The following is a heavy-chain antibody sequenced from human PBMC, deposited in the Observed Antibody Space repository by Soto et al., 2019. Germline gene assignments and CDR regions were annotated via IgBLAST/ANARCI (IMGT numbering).Heavy chain of an antibody. CDR3: ARARGCSSTSSYGEGGYYYYYYYMDV. D-gene: IGHD2-2*01. CDR2: INHSGST. Sequence: QVQLQQWGAGLLKPSETLSLTCAVYGGSFSGYYWSWIRQPPGKGLEWIGEINHSGSTNYNPSLRGRVTMSVDTSKNQFSLKLSSVTAADTAVYYCARARGCSSTSSYGEGGYYYYYYYMDVWGKGTTVTVSS. J-gene: IGHJ6*03. V-gene: IGHV4-34*01. CDR1: GGSFSGYY.